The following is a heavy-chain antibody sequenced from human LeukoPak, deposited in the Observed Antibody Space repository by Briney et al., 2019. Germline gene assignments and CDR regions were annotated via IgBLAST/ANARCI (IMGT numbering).Heavy chain of an antibody. CDR2: IRSSGHNT. V-gene: IGHV3-23*01. CDR3: AKYVCGGDCYDYFDC. CDR1: GFTFSSYW. D-gene: IGHD2-21*02. J-gene: IGHJ4*02. Sequence: GGPLRLSCAASGFTFSSYWMSWVRQAPGKGLEWVSGIRSSGHNTYYEDSVKARFTISRDNSKNMLYLQMNSLRAEDTAVYYCAKYVCGGDCYDYFDCWGQGTLVTVSS.